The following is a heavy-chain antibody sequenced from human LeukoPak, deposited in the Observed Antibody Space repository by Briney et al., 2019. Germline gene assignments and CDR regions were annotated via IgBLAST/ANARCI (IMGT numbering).Heavy chain of an antibody. J-gene: IGHJ5*02. D-gene: IGHD3-22*01. CDR2: IYYSGST. CDR1: GGSISSYY. V-gene: IGHV4-59*01. Sequence: TSETLSLTCAVSGGSISSYYWSWIRQPPGKGLEWIGYIYYSGSTNYNPSLKSRVTISVDTSKNQFSLKLSSVTAADTAVCYCARDNPHDSSIGPWGQGTLVTVSS. CDR3: ARDNPHDSSIGP.